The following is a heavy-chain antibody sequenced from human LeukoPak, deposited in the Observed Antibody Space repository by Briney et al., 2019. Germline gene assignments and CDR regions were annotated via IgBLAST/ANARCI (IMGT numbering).Heavy chain of an antibody. CDR1: GGSISSSSYY. CDR2: IYYSGST. Sequence: PSETLSLTCTVSGGSISSSSYYWGWIRQPPGKGLEWIGSIYYSGSTYYNPSLKSRVTISVDTSKNQFSLKLSSVTAADTAVYYCARVSHDILKYFDYWGQGTLVTVSS. D-gene: IGHD3-9*01. V-gene: IGHV4-39*07. J-gene: IGHJ4*02. CDR3: ARVSHDILKYFDY.